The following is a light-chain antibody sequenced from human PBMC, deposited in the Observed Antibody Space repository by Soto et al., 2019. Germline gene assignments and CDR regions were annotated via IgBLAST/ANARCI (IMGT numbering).Light chain of an antibody. CDR1: QSVSNNY. CDR3: LQYGSSPT. V-gene: IGKV3-20*01. Sequence: EIVLTQSPGTLSLSPGERATFSCRASQSVSNNYLAWYRHKPGQAPRLLIYGASSRATGIPDRFSGSGSGTDFTLTISRLEPEDFAVYYCLQYGSSPTFGGGTKVDIK. J-gene: IGKJ4*01. CDR2: GAS.